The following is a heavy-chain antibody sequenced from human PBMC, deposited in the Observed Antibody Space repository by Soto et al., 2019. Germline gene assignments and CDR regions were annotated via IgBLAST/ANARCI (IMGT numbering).Heavy chain of an antibody. CDR2: IKSKTDGGTT. Sequence: EVQLVESGGGLVKPGGSLRLSCAASGFTFSNAWMSWVRQAPGKGLEWVGRIKSKTDGGTTDYAAPVKGRFTISRDXSXNXXYLQMNSLKTEDTAVYYCTTDYLPAAIDYYYGMDVWGQGTTVTVSS. CDR1: GFTFSNAW. CDR3: TTDYLPAAIDYYYGMDV. J-gene: IGHJ6*02. D-gene: IGHD2-2*02. V-gene: IGHV3-15*01.